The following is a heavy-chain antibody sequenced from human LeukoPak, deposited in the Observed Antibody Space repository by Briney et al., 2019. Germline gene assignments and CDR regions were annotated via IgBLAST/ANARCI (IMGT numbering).Heavy chain of an antibody. CDR2: INVITGYI. CDR1: GFSFENYN. V-gene: IGHV3-21*01. D-gene: IGHD1-26*01. J-gene: IGHJ3*02. Sequence: GGSLRLSCAASGFSFENYNMNWVRQAPGKGLEWVAYINVITGYIYYADSLKGRFTISRDNAKKSLFLEMNSLRAEDTAVYYCARDRSGSSSVDDAFDIWGQGIMVTVSS. CDR3: ARDRSGSSSVDDAFDI.